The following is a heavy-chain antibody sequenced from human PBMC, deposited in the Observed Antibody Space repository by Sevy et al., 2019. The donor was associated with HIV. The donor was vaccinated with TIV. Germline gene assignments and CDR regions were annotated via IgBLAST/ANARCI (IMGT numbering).Heavy chain of an antibody. CDR1: GFNLSNAW. V-gene: IGHV3-15*01. Sequence: GGSLRLSCAASGFNLSNAWMSWVRQAPGKGLEWVGRIKSKTDGGTTDYAAPVKGRFTISRDDSKNTLYLQMNSLKTEDTAVYYCTTGLNYYDSSGYGDYWGQGTLVTVSS. D-gene: IGHD3-22*01. CDR3: TTGLNYYDSSGYGDY. J-gene: IGHJ4*02. CDR2: IKSKTDGGTT.